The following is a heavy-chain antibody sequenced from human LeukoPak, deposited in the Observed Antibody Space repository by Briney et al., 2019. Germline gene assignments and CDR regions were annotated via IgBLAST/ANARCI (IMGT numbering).Heavy chain of an antibody. Sequence: GSLRLSCAAPGLSFSSYAMGWVRQAPGKGLEWVANIKQDGSEKYYVDSVKGRFTISRDNAKNSLYLQMNSLRAEDTAVYYCARRRYSGSSQHFDYWGQGTLVTVSS. J-gene: IGHJ4*02. V-gene: IGHV3-7*01. D-gene: IGHD1-26*01. CDR1: GLSFSSYA. CDR3: ARRRYSGSSQHFDY. CDR2: IKQDGSEK.